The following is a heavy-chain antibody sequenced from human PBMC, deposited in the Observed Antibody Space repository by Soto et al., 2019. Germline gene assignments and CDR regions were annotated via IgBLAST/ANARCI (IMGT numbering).Heavy chain of an antibody. CDR2: INHSGST. Sequence: SETLSLTCAVYGGSFSGYYWSWIRQPPGKGLEWIGEINHSGSTNYNPSLKSRVTISVDTSKNQFSLKLSSVTAADTAVYYCAREAYPHLIFTTFGIFDYWGQGTLVTVSS. V-gene: IGHV4-34*01. CDR3: AREAYPHLIFTTFGIFDY. D-gene: IGHD3-3*01. J-gene: IGHJ4*02. CDR1: GGSFSGYY.